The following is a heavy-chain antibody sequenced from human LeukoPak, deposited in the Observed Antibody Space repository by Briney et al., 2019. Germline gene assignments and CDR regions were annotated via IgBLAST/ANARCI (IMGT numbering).Heavy chain of an antibody. CDR2: IYYSGST. J-gene: IGHJ4*02. CDR1: GGSISSYY. Sequence: SETLSLTCTVSGGSISSYYWSWIRQPPGKGLEWIGSIYYSGSTFYNPSLKSRVTISVDTSKNQFSLKLRSVTAADTAVYYCARDHLPRAYGAGSHLAYWGQGTLGTVSS. V-gene: IGHV4-59*05. D-gene: IGHD3-10*01. CDR3: ARDHLPRAYGAGSHLAY.